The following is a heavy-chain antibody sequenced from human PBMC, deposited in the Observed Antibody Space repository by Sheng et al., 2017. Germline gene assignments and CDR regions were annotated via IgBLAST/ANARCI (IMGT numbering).Heavy chain of an antibody. CDR1: RHLQQLC. J-gene: IGHJ5*02. Sequence: QVQLVQSGAEVKKPWVLGEGLLQGFWRHLQQLCYQLGATGPWTRALSGWEGIIPIFGTANYVQKFQGRVTITADESTSTAYMELSSLRSEDTAVYYCARADLMRFDPWGQGTLVTVSS. CDR3: ARADLMRFDP. V-gene: IGHV1-69*01. CDR2: IIPIFGTA.